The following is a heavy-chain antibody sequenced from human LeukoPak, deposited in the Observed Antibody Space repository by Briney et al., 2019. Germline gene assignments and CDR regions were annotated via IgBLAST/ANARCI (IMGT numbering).Heavy chain of an antibody. D-gene: IGHD3-3*01. CDR3: AKAFSRVLTPARNYYYMDV. J-gene: IGHJ6*03. V-gene: IGHV3-23*01. CDR1: GFTFGDYA. CDR2: IRGSGGYT. Sequence: GGSLRLSCTASGFTFGDYAMSWFRQAPGKGLEWVSSIRGSGGYTNYADSVKGRFTISRDNSKNTLFLQMSSLRAEDTAVYYCAKAFSRVLTPARNYYYMDVWGKGTTVTVSS.